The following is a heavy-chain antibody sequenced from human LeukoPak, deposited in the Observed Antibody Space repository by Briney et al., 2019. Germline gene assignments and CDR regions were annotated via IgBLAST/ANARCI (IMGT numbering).Heavy chain of an antibody. J-gene: IGHJ6*03. CDR3: ARVRIGWFGEGAYMDV. Sequence: PGGSLRLSCAASGFTFSSYSMNWVRQAPGKGLEWVAFRRYDGSNKYYADSVKGRFTISRDNSKNTLYLQMNSLRAEDTAVYYCARVRIGWFGEGAYMDVWGKGTTVTISS. V-gene: IGHV3-30*02. D-gene: IGHD3-10*01. CDR1: GFTFSSYS. CDR2: RRYDGSNK.